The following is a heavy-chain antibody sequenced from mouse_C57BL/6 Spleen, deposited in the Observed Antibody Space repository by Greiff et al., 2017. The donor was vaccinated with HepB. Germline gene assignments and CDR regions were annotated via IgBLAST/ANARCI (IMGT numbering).Heavy chain of an antibody. CDR1: GYTFTSYW. J-gene: IGHJ1*03. V-gene: IGHV1-55*01. Sequence: VQLQQSGAELVKPGASVKMSCKASGYTFTSYWITWVKQRPGQGLEWIGDIYPGSGSTNYNEKFKSKATLTVDTSSSTAYMQLSSLTSEDSAVYYCARTFYWYFDVWGTGTTVTVSS. CDR3: ARTFYWYFDV. CDR2: IYPGSGST.